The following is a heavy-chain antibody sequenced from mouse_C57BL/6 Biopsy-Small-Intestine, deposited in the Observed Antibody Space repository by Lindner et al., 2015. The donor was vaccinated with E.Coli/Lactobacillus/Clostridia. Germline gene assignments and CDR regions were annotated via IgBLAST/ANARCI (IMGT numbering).Heavy chain of an antibody. CDR2: IYPGDGDT. D-gene: IGHD1-1*01. CDR3: ARTYYLGRYFDY. CDR1: GYAFSSYW. J-gene: IGHJ2*01. Sequence: VQLQESGAELVKPGASVKISCKASGYAFSSYWMNWVKQRPGKGLEWIGQIYPGDGDTNYNGKFKGKATLTADKSSSTAYMQLSSLTSEDSAVYFCARTYYLGRYFDYWGQGTTLTVSS. V-gene: IGHV1-80*01.